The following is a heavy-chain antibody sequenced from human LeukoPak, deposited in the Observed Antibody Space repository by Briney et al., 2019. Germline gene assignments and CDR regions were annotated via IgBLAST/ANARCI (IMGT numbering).Heavy chain of an antibody. CDR1: GGSFSGYY. CDR3: ARRQYYDYVWGSYRSDAFDI. CDR2: INHSGST. V-gene: IGHV4-34*01. Sequence: SETLSLTCAVYGGSFSGYYWSWIRQPPGKGLEWIGEINHSGSTYYNPSLKSRVTISVDTSKNQFSLKLSSVTAADTAVYYCARRQYYDYVWGSYRSDAFDIWGQGTMVTVSS. D-gene: IGHD3-16*02. J-gene: IGHJ3*02.